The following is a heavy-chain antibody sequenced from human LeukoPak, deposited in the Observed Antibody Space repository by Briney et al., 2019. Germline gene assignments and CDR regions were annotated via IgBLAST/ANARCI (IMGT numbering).Heavy chain of an antibody. CDR1: GFTFSSYW. D-gene: IGHD5-18*01. CDR3: ARDRGYSYGRLDY. V-gene: IGHV3-7*01. Sequence: GGSLRLSCAASGFTFSSYWMSWVRQAPGKGLEWVANIKQDGSEKYYVDSVKGRFTISRDNAKNSLYLQMNSLRAEDTAVYYCARDRGYSYGRLDYWGQGTLVTVSS. J-gene: IGHJ4*02. CDR2: IKQDGSEK.